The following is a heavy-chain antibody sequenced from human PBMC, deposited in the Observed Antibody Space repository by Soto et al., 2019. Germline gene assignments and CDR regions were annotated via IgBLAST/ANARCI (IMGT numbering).Heavy chain of an antibody. J-gene: IGHJ6*02. D-gene: IGHD2-15*01. CDR2: INPSGGST. V-gene: IGHV1-46*01. CDR1: GYTFTSYY. Sequence: GASVKVSCKASGYTFTSYYMHWVRQAPGQGLEWMGIINPSGGSTSYAQKFQGRFTMTRDTSASTVYMELSSLRSEDTAVYYCARHNQADVYYYYGMDVWGQGTTVTVSS. CDR3: ARHNQADVYYYYGMDV.